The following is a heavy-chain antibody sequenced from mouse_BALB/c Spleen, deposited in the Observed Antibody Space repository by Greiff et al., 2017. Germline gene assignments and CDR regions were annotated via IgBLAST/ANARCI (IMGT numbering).Heavy chain of an antibody. J-gene: IGHJ2*01. CDR2: INSNGGST. CDR1: GFTFSSYG. Sequence: EVKLVESGGGLVQPGGSLKLSCAASGFTFSSYGMSWVRQTPDKRLELVATINSNGGSTYYPDSVKGRFTISRDNAKNTLYLQMSSLKSEDTAMYYCARDDYDGFDYWGQGTTLTVSS. V-gene: IGHV5-6-3*01. D-gene: IGHD2-4*01. CDR3: ARDDYDGFDY.